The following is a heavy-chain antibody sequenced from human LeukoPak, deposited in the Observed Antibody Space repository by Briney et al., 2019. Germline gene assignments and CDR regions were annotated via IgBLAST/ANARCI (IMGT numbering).Heavy chain of an antibody. D-gene: IGHD3-10*01. CDR2: IYSDGNT. CDR1: RFSFSSYA. CDR3: ARDRRLLYFGELFHDAFDI. J-gene: IGHJ3*02. Sequence: GGSLRLSCAASRFSFSSYAMHWVRQAPGKGLEWVSVIYSDGNTYYADSVKGRFTISRDNSKNTLYLQMNSLRAEDTAVYYCARDRRLLYFGELFHDAFDIWGQGTMVTVSS. V-gene: IGHV3-53*01.